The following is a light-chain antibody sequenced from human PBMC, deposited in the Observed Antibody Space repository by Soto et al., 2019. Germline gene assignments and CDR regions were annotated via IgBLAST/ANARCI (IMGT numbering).Light chain of an antibody. CDR2: AAS. CDR3: QQYGSSGT. CDR1: QSVSSY. Sequence: EIVLTQSPATLSLSPGERATLSCRASQSVSSYLAWYQQKPGQAPRLLIYAASNRATGIPARFSGSGSGTDFTLTISRLEPEDFAVYYCQQYGSSGTFGQGTKVDIK. V-gene: IGKV3-20*01. J-gene: IGKJ1*01.